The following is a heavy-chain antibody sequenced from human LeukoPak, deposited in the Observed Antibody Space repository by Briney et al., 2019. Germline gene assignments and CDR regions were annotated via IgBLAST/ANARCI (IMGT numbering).Heavy chain of an antibody. D-gene: IGHD6-13*01. Sequence: GGSLRLSCAAPGFTFSSYSINWVRQAPGKGLEWVSYISSSSSTIYYADSVKGRFTISRDNAKNSLYLQMNSLRDEDTAVYYCARGPMYSSRFAGDYWGQGTLVTVSS. V-gene: IGHV3-48*02. CDR2: ISSSSSTI. CDR3: ARGPMYSSRFAGDY. J-gene: IGHJ4*02. CDR1: GFTFSSYS.